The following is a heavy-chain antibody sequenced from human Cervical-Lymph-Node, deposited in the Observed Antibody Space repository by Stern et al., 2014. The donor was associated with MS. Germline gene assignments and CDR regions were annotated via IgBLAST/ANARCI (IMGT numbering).Heavy chain of an antibody. D-gene: IGHD1-26*01. CDR3: ATMVGATDDVFDY. CDR1: GYTFTSYY. J-gene: IGHJ4*02. CDR2: INPSGGST. Sequence: QVQLVQSGAEVKKPGASVKVSCKASGYTFTSYYMHWVRQAPGQGLEWMGIINPSGGSTSYAQKFQGRVSMTEDTSTDTAYMELSSLRSEDTAVYYCATMVGATDDVFDYWGQGTLVTVSS. V-gene: IGHV1-46*01.